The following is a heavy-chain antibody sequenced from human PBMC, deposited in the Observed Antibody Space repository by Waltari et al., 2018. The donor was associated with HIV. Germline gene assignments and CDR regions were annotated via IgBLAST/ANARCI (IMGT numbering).Heavy chain of an antibody. V-gene: IGHV1-8*01. J-gene: IGHJ6*02. CDR1: QYTFTAFD. CDR3: TRGWTTRYYYGLDV. Sequence: QVQLVQSGAEVKKPGASVKVSCKASQYTFTAFDTNWVRQATGQGLEWMGWMNPKSGNTGYAEKFQGRVTMTRNTSTDTAYMELSSLRSDDTAMYYCTRGWTTRYYYGLDVWGQGTTVIVSS. D-gene: IGHD4-17*01. CDR2: MNPKSGNT.